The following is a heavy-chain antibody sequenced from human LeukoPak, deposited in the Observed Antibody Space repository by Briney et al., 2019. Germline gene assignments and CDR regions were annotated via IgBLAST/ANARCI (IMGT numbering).Heavy chain of an antibody. CDR3: ASRPPYGNILLSYFDL. J-gene: IGHJ2*01. CDR2: IYPGDSDA. D-gene: IGHD2-15*01. Sequence: GESLKISCKGSGYSFTTYWIGWVRQMPGKGLEWMGIIYPGDSDARYSPSFQGQVTISADTSISTAYLQWSSLKASDTAMYYCASRPPYGNILLSYFDLWGRGPLVTVSS. CDR1: GYSFTTYW. V-gene: IGHV5-51*01.